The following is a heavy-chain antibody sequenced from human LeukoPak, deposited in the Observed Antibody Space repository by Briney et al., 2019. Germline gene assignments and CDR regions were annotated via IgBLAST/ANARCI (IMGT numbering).Heavy chain of an antibody. CDR2: IYSGGST. J-gene: IGHJ4*02. D-gene: IGHD3-10*01. CDR1: GFTFNGYA. CDR3: ARDGIGYGSGSYDY. Sequence: GGSLRLSCAASGFTFNGYAMSWVRQAPGKGLEWVSVIYSGGSTYYADSVKGRFTISRDNSKNTLYLQMNSLRAEDTAVYYCARDGIGYGSGSYDYWGQGTLVTVSS. V-gene: IGHV3-53*01.